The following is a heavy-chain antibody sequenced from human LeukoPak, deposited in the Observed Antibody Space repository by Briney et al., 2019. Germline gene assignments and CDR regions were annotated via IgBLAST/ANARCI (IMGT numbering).Heavy chain of an antibody. V-gene: IGHV3-30*18. Sequence: PGGSLRLSCAASGFTFSSYAMHWVRQAPGKGLEWVAVISYDGSNKYHADSVKGRFTISRDNSKNTLYLRMNSLRAEDTAVYYCAKFFTGEYVRAFDVWGQGTMVTVSS. D-gene: IGHD3-10*02. J-gene: IGHJ3*01. CDR1: GFTFSSYA. CDR3: AKFFTGEYVRAFDV. CDR2: ISYDGSNK.